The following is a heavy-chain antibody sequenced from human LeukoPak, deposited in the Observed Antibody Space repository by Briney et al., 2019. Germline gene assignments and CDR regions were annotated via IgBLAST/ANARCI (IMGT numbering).Heavy chain of an antibody. CDR1: GYSFVLYG. CDR2: ISGSTGDT. V-gene: IGHV1-18*03. D-gene: IGHD4-17*01. Sequence: ASVKVSCKASGYSFVLYGISWVRQASGEGPEWMGWISGSTGDTNYAQKFQGRVTMTADTSSSTAYMELRSLRLDDMAVYYCARDENYGIFFNVDYWGQGTLVTVSS. J-gene: IGHJ4*02. CDR3: ARDENYGIFFNVDY.